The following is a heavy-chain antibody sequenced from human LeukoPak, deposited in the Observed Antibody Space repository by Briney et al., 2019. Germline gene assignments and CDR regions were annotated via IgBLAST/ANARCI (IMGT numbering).Heavy chain of an antibody. J-gene: IGHJ3*02. CDR3: ARVEITMIGTFDI. D-gene: IGHD3-22*01. CDR2: INHSGST. Sequence: SETLSLTCTVSGGSISSSSYYWSWIRQPPGKGLEWIGEINHSGSTNYNPSLKSRVTISVDTSKNQFSLKLSSVTAADTAVYYCARVEITMIGTFDIWGQGTMVTVSS. CDR1: GGSISSSSYY. V-gene: IGHV4-39*07.